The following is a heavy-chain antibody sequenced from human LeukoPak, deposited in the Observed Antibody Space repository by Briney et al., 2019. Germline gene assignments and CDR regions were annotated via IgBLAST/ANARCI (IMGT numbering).Heavy chain of an antibody. CDR1: GYTFTSYY. D-gene: IGHD2-15*01. J-gene: IGHJ3*02. V-gene: IGHV1-46*01. Sequence: ASVKVSCKASGYTFTSYYMHWVRQAPGQGLEWMGIINPSGGSTSYAQKFQGRVTMTRDMSTSTVYMELSSLRSEDTAVYYCARDGQVVSPTNRQEWGVLDIWGQGTMVTVSS. CDR2: INPSGGST. CDR3: ARDGQVVSPTNRQEWGVLDI.